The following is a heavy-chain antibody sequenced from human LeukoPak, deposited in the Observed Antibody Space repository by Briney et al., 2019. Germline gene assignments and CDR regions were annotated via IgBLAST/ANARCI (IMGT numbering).Heavy chain of an antibody. J-gene: IGHJ5*02. CDR1: GGSISSCY. D-gene: IGHD3-22*01. CDR3: ARRSYYYDSSGFNWFDP. CDR2: IYYSGST. Sequence: SETLSLTCTVSGGSISSCYWSWIRQPPGKGLEWIGYIYYSGSTNYNPSLKSRVTISVDTSKNQFSLKLSSVTAADTAVYYCARRSYYYDSSGFNWFDPWGQGTLVTVSS. V-gene: IGHV4-59*01.